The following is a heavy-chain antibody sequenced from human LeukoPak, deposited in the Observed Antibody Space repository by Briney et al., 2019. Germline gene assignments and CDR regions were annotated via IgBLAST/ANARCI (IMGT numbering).Heavy chain of an antibody. CDR2: IYTSGST. Sequence: SETLSLTCTVSGGSISSYYWSWIRQPAGKGLEWIGRIYTSGSTNYHPSLKSRVTMSVDMSKNQFSLKLSSVTAADTAVYYCARGPMVRAQKGLFDPWGQGTLVTVSS. V-gene: IGHV4-4*07. CDR3: ARGPMVRAQKGLFDP. D-gene: IGHD3-10*01. J-gene: IGHJ5*02. CDR1: GGSISSYY.